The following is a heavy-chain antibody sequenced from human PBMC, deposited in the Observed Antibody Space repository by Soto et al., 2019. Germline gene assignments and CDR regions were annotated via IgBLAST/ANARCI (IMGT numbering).Heavy chain of an antibody. CDR3: ARVRNTMIVVVIFFGLY. V-gene: IGHV1-69*01. D-gene: IGHD3-22*01. CDR1: GGTVSSNA. CDR2: IIPICGTA. Sequence: SKESGGTVSSNAISWVQHAPRQGLVLMGGIIPICGTATYAQKFKGRGTITADESTSTAYMELSSLRSEDTAVYYCARVRNTMIVVVIFFGLYWGQGTMVTGSS. J-gene: IGHJ4*02.